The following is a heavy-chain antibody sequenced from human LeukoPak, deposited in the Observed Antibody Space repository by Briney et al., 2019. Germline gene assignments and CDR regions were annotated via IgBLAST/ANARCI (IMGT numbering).Heavy chain of an antibody. V-gene: IGHV3-49*04. CDR2: IRSKTYGGTT. CDR1: GFTFGDYA. CDR3: TSRIAVAGNPDY. J-gene: IGHJ4*02. Sequence: GGSLRLSCTASGFTFGDYAMSWVRQAPGKGLEWVGFIRSKTYGGTTEYAASVKDRFTISRDDSKSIAYLQMNSLKTEDTAVYHCTSRIAVAGNPDYWGQGTLVTVSS. D-gene: IGHD6-19*01.